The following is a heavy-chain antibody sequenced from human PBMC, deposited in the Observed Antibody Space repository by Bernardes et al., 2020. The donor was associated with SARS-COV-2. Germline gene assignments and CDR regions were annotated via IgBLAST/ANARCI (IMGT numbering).Heavy chain of an antibody. J-gene: IGHJ6*02. CDR1: GFTVSVYW. V-gene: IGHV3-74*03. Sequence: GGPLTLFCGASGFTVSVYWMHWVHQAPGKGLVWVARFNSDGSRITYADSVKGRFTISRDNAKNTLYLQMNSLRAEDTAVYYCAREEGYVLGLSYHYYGMDGWGQGTTVTVSS. CDR2: FNSDGSRI. D-gene: IGHD5-12*01. CDR3: AREEGYVLGLSYHYYGMDG.